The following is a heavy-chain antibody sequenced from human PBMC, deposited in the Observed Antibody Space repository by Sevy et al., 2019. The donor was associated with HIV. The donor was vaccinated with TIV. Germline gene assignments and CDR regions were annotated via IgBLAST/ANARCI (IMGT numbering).Heavy chain of an antibody. CDR2: MYYSGSH. CDR3: AGWGGGAFHI. J-gene: IGHJ3*02. Sequence: SETLSLTCGVSGDSISTSGYSWSWIRQPPGKGLEWIGYMYYSGSHFYNPSIQSRVTISFDTSKMQLSLKLTSMTAADTAVYYCAGWGGGAFHIWGQGTMVTVSS. CDR1: GDSISTSGYS. D-gene: IGHD7-27*01. V-gene: IGHV4-30-2*01.